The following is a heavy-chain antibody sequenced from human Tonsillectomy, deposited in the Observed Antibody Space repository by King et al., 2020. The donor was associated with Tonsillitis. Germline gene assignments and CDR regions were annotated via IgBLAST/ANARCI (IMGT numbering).Heavy chain of an antibody. D-gene: IGHD5-24*01. CDR1: GYTFTNYH. V-gene: IGHV1-2*02. CDR3: SRETWVYGS. J-gene: IGHJ5*02. Sequence: QLVQSGTEVKVPGSSVTVSCKASGYTFTNYHIHWIRQAPGQGLEWMGWINCNSGSPNYAQNLQGRVTLTRDTSTNTAYMDLRSLRSDDTAIYYCSRETWVYGSWGQGTLVTVSS. CDR2: INCNSGSP.